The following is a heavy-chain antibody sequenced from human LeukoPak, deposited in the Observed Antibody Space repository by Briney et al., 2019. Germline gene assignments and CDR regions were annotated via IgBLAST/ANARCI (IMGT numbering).Heavy chain of an antibody. J-gene: IGHJ3*02. CDR3: ATGGSMTTVTNDAFDI. CDR2: INAGNGNT. CDR1: GYTFTSYA. D-gene: IGHD4-17*01. V-gene: IGHV1-3*01. Sequence: WASVKVSCKASGYTFTSYAMHWVRQAPGQRLEWMGWINAGNGNTKYSQKFQGRVTMTEDTSTDTAYMELSSLRSEDTAVYYCATGGSMTTVTNDAFDIWGQGTMVTVSS.